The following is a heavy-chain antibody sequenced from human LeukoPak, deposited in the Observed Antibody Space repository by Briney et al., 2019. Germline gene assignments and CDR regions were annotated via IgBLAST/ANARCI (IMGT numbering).Heavy chain of an antibody. CDR2: IWYDGSNK. CDR1: GFTFSSYG. J-gene: IGHJ4*02. D-gene: IGHD6-19*01. Sequence: GRSLRLSFAASGFTFSSYGMHWVRQAPGKGLEWVAVIWYDGSNKYYADSVKGRFTISRDNSKNTLYLQMNSLRAEDTAVYYCARDREQWLVMDFDYWGQGTLVTVSS. CDR3: ARDREQWLVMDFDY. V-gene: IGHV3-33*01.